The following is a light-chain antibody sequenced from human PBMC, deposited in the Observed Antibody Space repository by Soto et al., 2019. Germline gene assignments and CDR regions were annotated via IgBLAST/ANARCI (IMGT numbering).Light chain of an antibody. CDR2: VDD. V-gene: IGLV1-51*01. J-gene: IGLJ1*01. CDR1: SSNIGGNS. CDR3: GSWDSSLSAYV. Sequence: QSVLTQPPSVSAAPGQRVTISCSGSSSNIGGNSVSWYQQLPGTAPKLLIYVDDKRPSGIPDRFSGSKSGTSATLGITGFQTGDEADHYCGSWDSSLSAYVFGTGTKVTVL.